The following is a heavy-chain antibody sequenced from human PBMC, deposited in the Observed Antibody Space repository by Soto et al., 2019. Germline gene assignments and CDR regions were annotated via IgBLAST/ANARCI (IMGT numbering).Heavy chain of an antibody. V-gene: IGHV3-23*01. J-gene: IGHJ6*02. CDR1: GFTFCSYA. D-gene: IGHD6-6*01. CDR2: ISGSGGST. Sequence: PGGSLRLSCAASGFTFCSYAMSWVRQAPGKGLEWVSAISGSGGSTYYADSVKGRFTISRDNSKNTLYLQMNSLRAEDTAVYYCAVTSVLNYPKYSSSPPWDYYYGMDVWGQGTTVTVSS. CDR3: AVTSVLNYPKYSSSPPWDYYYGMDV.